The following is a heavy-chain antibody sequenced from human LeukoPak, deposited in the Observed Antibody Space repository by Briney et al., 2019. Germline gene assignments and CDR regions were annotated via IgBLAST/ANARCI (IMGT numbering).Heavy chain of an antibody. V-gene: IGHV5-51*01. D-gene: IGHD4-17*01. CDR3: ARHGPYGDYGDGAFDS. J-gene: IGHJ3*02. CDR2: NYPGDSDT. CDR1: GYSFTSYW. Sequence: GESLKTSCKGSGYSFTSYWIGWVRQIPGKGLEWMGINYPGDSDTSYSPSFQGQFTISADKSISTAYLQWPSLRASDTAMYYCARHGPYGDYGDGAFDSRGQGTMATDSS.